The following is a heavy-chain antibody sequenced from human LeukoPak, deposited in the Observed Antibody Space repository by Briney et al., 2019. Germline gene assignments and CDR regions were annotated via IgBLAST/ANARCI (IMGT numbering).Heavy chain of an antibody. D-gene: IGHD6-13*01. Sequence: ASVKVSCKASGYTFTGYYMHWVRQAPGQGLEWMGWINPNSGGTNYAQKFQGRVTMTRDTSISTAYMELSRLRSDDTAVYYCAREGSSWYGDAYYYYGMDVWGQGTTATVSS. CDR3: AREGSSWYGDAYYYYGMDV. CDR2: INPNSGGT. V-gene: IGHV1-2*02. CDR1: GYTFTGYY. J-gene: IGHJ6*02.